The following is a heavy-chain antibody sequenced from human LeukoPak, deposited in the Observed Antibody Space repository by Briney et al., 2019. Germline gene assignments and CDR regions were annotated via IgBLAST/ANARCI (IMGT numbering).Heavy chain of an antibody. D-gene: IGHD5-12*01. V-gene: IGHV5-51*01. Sequence: GESLKTSCKASGYSFTSYWIGWGRQMPGKGVGWMGIVYPGDSDTRYSPSFQGQVTISADKSISTAYLQWSSLKASDTAMYYCTRREVAGPIDYWGQGTLVTVSS. J-gene: IGHJ4*02. CDR2: VYPGDSDT. CDR3: TRREVAGPIDY. CDR1: GYSFTSYW.